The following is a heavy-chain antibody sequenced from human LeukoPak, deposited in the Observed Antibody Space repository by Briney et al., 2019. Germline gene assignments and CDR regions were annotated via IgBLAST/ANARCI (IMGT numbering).Heavy chain of an antibody. Sequence: GGSLRLPCAASGFTFSSYAMSWVRQAPGKGLEWVSGISGSGDNTYYADSVKGRFTISRDNSKNTLYVQVNSLGTEDTAAYYCAKGSYYDSSGSFYFDYWGQGTLVTVPS. J-gene: IGHJ4*02. CDR3: AKGSYYDSSGSFYFDY. CDR1: GFTFSSYA. V-gene: IGHV3-23*01. D-gene: IGHD3-22*01. CDR2: ISGSGDNT.